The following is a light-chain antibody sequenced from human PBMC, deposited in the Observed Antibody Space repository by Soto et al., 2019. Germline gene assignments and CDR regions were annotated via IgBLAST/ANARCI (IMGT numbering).Light chain of an antibody. Sequence: QSVLTQPPSASGTPGQRVTISCSGSSSNIGSNYVYWYQQLPGTAPKLLIYRNNQRPSGVPDRSSGSKSGTLSYLAISGLRSEDEADYYGAAWDDSMSGNYVFGTGTKLTVL. CDR3: AAWDDSMSGNYV. J-gene: IGLJ1*01. V-gene: IGLV1-47*01. CDR1: SSNIGSNY. CDR2: RNN.